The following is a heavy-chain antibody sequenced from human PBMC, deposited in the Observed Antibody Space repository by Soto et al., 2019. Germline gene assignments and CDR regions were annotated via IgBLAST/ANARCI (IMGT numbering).Heavy chain of an antibody. CDR3: ARPRGYYGSGSYYDY. CDR2: IYYSGST. J-gene: IGHJ4*02. Sequence: SETLSLTCTVSGGSISSSSYYCGWIRQPPGKGLEWIGSIYYSGSTYYNPSLKSRVTISVDTSKNQFSLKLSSVTAADTAVYYCARPRGYYGSGSYYDYWGQGTLVTVS. D-gene: IGHD3-10*01. V-gene: IGHV4-39*01. CDR1: GGSISSSSYY.